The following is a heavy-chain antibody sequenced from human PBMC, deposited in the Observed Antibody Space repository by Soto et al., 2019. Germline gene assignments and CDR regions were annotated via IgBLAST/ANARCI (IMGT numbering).Heavy chain of an antibody. CDR3: ARSTTWAPNYYYYALDV. CDR2: ISYDENNK. J-gene: IGHJ6*02. V-gene: IGHV3-30*03. D-gene: IGHD1-1*01. CDR1: GFIFSSYG. Sequence: QVQLVESGGGVVQPGRSLRLSCAASGFIFSSYGMHWVRQAPGKGLEWVAVISYDENNKHYADSVKGRFIISRDNSKNTLYLQMNSLRVEDTAVYYCARSTTWAPNYYYYALDVWGQGTTVTVSS.